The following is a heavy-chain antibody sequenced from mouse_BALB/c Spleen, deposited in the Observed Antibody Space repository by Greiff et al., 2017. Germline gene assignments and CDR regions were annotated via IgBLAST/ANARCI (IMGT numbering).Heavy chain of an antibody. CDR3: ARDLYGSWFAY. CDR2: ISDGGSYT. Sequence: VQLKESGGGLVKPGGSLKLSCAASGFTFSDYYMYWVRQTPEKRLEWVATISDGGSYTYYPDSVKGRFTISRDNAKNNLYLQMSSLKSEDTAMYYCARDLYGSWFAYWGQGTLVTVSA. J-gene: IGHJ3*01. D-gene: IGHD2-2*01. V-gene: IGHV5-4*02. CDR1: GFTFSDYY.